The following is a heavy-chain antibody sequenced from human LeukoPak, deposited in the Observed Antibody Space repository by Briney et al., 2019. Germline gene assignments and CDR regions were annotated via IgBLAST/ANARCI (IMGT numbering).Heavy chain of an antibody. D-gene: IGHD3-22*01. CDR1: GGSISSGGYY. Sequence: PSQTLSLTCTVSGGSISSGGYYWSWIRQHPGKGLEWIGCIYYSGSTYYNPSLKSRVTISVDTSKNQFSLKLSSVTAADTAVYYCARDSSGYYFDYWGQGTLVTVSS. J-gene: IGHJ4*02. CDR2: IYYSGST. CDR3: ARDSSGYYFDY. V-gene: IGHV4-31*03.